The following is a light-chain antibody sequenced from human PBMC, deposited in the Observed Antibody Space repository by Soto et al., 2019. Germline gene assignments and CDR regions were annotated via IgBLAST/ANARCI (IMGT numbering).Light chain of an antibody. Sequence: EIVMTQSPATLSVSPGERATLSCRASQSVSSNLAWYQQKPGQAPRLLIYGASTRATGIPARFSGSGSGTEFTLTISSLQSEDFAVYYCHQYNNWPLYTCGQGTKLEIK. V-gene: IGKV3-15*01. J-gene: IGKJ2*01. CDR1: QSVSSN. CDR2: GAS. CDR3: HQYNNWPLYT.